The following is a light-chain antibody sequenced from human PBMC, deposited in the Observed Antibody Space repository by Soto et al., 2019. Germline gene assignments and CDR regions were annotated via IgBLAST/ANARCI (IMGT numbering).Light chain of an antibody. J-gene: IGKJ2*03. CDR1: QSVSSNY. V-gene: IGKV3-20*01. Sequence: EIVLTQSPGTLSLSPGARATLSCRASQSVSSNYLAWYQQKPGQAPRLLIYAASSRSTGIPDRFSGSGSGTDFTLTISRLEPEDFAVYYCHQYGTSPAHSFGQGTKLEVK. CDR3: HQYGTSPAHS. CDR2: AAS.